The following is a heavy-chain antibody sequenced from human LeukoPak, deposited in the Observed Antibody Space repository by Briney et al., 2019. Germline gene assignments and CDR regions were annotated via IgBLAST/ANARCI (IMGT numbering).Heavy chain of an antibody. Sequence: GGSLTLSCPASGFTFSSYSMNWVRQAPGKGREWVSYISSSSSNIYYADSVKGRFTISRDNAKNSLYLQMNSLRAEDTAVYYCARNWGASGSYYFEGPQLHDYWGQGTLVTVPS. CDR2: ISSSSSNI. D-gene: IGHD1-26*01. CDR3: ARNWGASGSYYFEGPQLHDY. V-gene: IGHV3-48*04. J-gene: IGHJ4*02. CDR1: GFTFSSYS.